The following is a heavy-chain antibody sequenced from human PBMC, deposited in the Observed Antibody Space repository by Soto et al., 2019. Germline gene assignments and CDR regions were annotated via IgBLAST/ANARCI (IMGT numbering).Heavy chain of an antibody. CDR1: GFTFSDYY. J-gene: IGHJ3*02. Sequence: PGGSLRLSCAASGFTFSDYYMSWIRQAPGKGLEWVSYISSSGSTIYYADYVKGRFTISRDNAKNSLYLQMNSLRAEDTAVYYCARDSDIVVVRDDAFDIWGQGTMVTVSS. CDR2: ISSSGSTI. D-gene: IGHD2-2*01. CDR3: ARDSDIVVVRDDAFDI. V-gene: IGHV3-11*01.